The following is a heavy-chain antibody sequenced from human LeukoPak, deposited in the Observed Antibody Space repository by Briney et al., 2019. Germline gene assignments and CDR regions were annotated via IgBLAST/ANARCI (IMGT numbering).Heavy chain of an antibody. CDR1: GFTFSSYA. D-gene: IGHD3-3*01. CDR3: AKAEFYDFWSGFYSDY. Sequence: TGRSLRLSCAASGFTFSSYAMSWVRQAPGKGLEWVSAISGSGGSTYYADSVKGRFTISRDNSKNTLYLQMNSLRAEDTDVYDCAKAEFYDFWSGFYSDYWGQGTLVTVSS. CDR2: ISGSGGST. V-gene: IGHV3-23*01. J-gene: IGHJ4*02.